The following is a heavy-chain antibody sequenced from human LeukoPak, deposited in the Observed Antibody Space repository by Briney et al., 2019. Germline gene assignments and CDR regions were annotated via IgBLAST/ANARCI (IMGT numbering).Heavy chain of an antibody. V-gene: IGHV1-18*01. D-gene: IGHD1-1*01. Sequence: ASVKVSCKTSGYTFFSYGITWVRQAPGQGLEWMGWISANNGDTKYAPKFQGRVTMTTESNTRTAYLDVRSLRSDATAVYYCARDGVHSGTTDFWGQGTLITVAS. J-gene: IGHJ4*02. CDR2: ISANNGDT. CDR1: GYTFFSYG. CDR3: ARDGVHSGTTDF.